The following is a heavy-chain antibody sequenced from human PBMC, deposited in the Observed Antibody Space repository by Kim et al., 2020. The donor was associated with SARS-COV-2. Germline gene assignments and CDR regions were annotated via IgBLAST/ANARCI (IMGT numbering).Heavy chain of an antibody. D-gene: IGHD2-15*01. Sequence: GGSLRLSCAASGFMFSAYYMKWIRQTPGKGLEWVSYISSSGDSVYYADSVKGRFTISRDNAKNSLYLQMNSLRADDTAVYYCARISDGGDYWGQGTLVTVSS. CDR3: ARISDGGDY. CDR1: GFMFSAYY. CDR2: ISSSGDSV. J-gene: IGHJ4*02. V-gene: IGHV3-11*01.